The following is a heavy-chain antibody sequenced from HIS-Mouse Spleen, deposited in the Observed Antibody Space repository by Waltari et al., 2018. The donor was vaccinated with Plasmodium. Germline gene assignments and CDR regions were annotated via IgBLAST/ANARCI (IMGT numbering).Heavy chain of an antibody. J-gene: IGHJ4*02. CDR3: TTEYYYGSGSYSFDY. CDR2: NKSKTEGGTT. CDR1: GFTFSNAW. D-gene: IGHD3-10*01. V-gene: IGHV3-15*01. Sequence: EVQLVESGGGLVKPGGSLRLSCAASGFTFSNAWMSWVRQAPGKGLEWVGRNKSKTEGGTTYYAAPVKGRFTISRDDSKNTLYLQMNSLKTEDTAVYYCTTEYYYGSGSYSFDYWGQGTLVTVSS.